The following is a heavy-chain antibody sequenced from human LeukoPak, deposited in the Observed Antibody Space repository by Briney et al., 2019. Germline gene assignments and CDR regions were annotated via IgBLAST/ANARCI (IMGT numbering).Heavy chain of an antibody. J-gene: IGHJ4*02. V-gene: IGHV3-30*18. Sequence: PGGSLRLSCAASGFTVTTDHMSWVRQAPGKGLEWVAVISYDGSNKYYADSVKGRFTISRDNSRSTLHLQMNSLRAEDTAVYSCAKASLRYFDWFSDYWGQGTLVTVSS. CDR3: AKASLRYFDWFSDY. CDR2: ISYDGSNK. D-gene: IGHD3-9*01. CDR1: GFTVTTDH.